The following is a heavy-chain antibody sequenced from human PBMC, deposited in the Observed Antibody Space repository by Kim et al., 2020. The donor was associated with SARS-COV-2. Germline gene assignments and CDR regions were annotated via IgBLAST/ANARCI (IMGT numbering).Heavy chain of an antibody. CDR3: AKRLQLFQNNWYFDL. J-gene: IGHJ2*01. V-gene: IGHV3-23*01. D-gene: IGHD5-18*01. Sequence: DSVKGRFTISRDNTKNTLYLQMNSLRAEDTAVYYCAKRLQLFQNNWYFDLWGRGTLVTVSS.